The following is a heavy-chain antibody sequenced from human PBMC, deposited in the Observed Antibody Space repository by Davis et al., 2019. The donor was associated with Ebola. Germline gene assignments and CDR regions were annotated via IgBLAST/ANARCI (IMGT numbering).Heavy chain of an antibody. CDR2: IDPSDSYT. V-gene: IGHV5-10-1*01. CDR1: GYSFTSYW. CDR3: ARFVVLVPAAGFDP. D-gene: IGHD2-2*01. Sequence: GGSLRLSCKGSGYSFTSYWISWVRQMPGKGLEWMGRIDPSDSYTNYNPSLKSRVTISVDTSKNQFSLKLSSVTAADTAVYYCARFVVLVPAAGFDPWGQGTLVTVSS. J-gene: IGHJ5*02.